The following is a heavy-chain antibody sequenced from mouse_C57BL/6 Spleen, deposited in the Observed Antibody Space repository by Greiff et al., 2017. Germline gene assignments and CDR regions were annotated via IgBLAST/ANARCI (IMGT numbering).Heavy chain of an antibody. CDR3: ARAITTVVATDYFDY. D-gene: IGHD1-1*01. Sequence: QVQLQQPGAELVRPGSSVKLSCKASGYTFTSYWMDWVKQMPGQGLEWIGNIYPSDSETHYNQKFKDKATLTVDKSSSTAYMQLSSLTSEDSAVYYCARAITTVVATDYFDYWGQGTTLTVSS. CDR2: IYPSDSET. J-gene: IGHJ2*01. V-gene: IGHV1-61*01. CDR1: GYTFTSYW.